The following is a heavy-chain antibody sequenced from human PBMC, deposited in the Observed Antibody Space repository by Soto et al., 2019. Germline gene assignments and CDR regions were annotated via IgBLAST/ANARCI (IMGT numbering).Heavy chain of an antibody. CDR3: ARSSGSYWWEFDY. D-gene: IGHD3-10*01. CDR2: ISSSGNYA. V-gene: IGHV3-11*06. CDR1: GFTFSDYY. Sequence: PGGSLRLSCAASGFTFSDYYMSWIRQAPGKGLEWISYISSSGNYADYADSMKGRFSIFRDNAKNSLYLQVHSLRAEDTAVYYCARSSGSYWWEFDYWGQGTLVTVSS. J-gene: IGHJ4*02.